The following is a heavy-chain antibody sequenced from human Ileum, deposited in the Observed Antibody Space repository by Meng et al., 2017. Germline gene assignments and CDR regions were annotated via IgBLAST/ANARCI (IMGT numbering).Heavy chain of an antibody. J-gene: IGHJ3*02. D-gene: IGHD4/OR15-4a*01. CDR2: MYHSGVT. Sequence: SETLSLTCSVSGYLISSGYYWGWIRQPPGKGLEWIATMYHSGVTYYNPSLKSRVNISMDKSKNQFSLKLTSATAADTAVYYCARRWSNGANFRAFDIWGQGTMVTVSS. CDR3: ARRWSNGANFRAFDI. V-gene: IGHV4-38-2*01. CDR1: GYLISSGYY.